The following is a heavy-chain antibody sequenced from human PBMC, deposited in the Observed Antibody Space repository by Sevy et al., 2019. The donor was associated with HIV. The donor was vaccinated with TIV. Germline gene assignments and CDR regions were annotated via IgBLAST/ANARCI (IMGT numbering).Heavy chain of an antibody. Sequence: GGSLRLSCAASGFTFDDYAMHWVRQAPGKGLEWVSGISWNSGSIGYADSVKGRFTNSRDNPKNSLYLQMNSLRAEDTALYYCTKSVITMVRGVIINWGQGTLVTVSS. CDR1: GFTFDDYA. D-gene: IGHD3-10*01. V-gene: IGHV3-9*01. CDR3: TKSVITMVRGVIIN. J-gene: IGHJ4*02. CDR2: ISWNSGSI.